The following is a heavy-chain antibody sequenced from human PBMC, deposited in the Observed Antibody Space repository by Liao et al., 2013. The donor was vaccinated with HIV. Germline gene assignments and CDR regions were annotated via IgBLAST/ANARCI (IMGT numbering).Heavy chain of an antibody. D-gene: IGHD4-11*01. CDR2: INHSGST. Sequence: QVQLQQWGAGLLKPSETLSLTCAVYGGSFSGYYWSWIRQPPGKGLEWIGEINHSGSTNYNPSLKSRVTISVDTSKNQFSLKLSSVTAADTAVYYCARRPYSNSHYYYYYMDVWGKGTTVTVSS. J-gene: IGHJ6*03. CDR3: ARRPYSNSHYYYYYMDV. CDR1: GGSFSGYY. V-gene: IGHV4-34*01.